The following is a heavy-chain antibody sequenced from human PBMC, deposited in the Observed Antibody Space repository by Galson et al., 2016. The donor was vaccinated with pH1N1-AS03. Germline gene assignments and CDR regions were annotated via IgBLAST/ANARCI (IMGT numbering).Heavy chain of an antibody. D-gene: IGHD6-13*01. CDR1: GYTLTESS. J-gene: IGHJ6*02. V-gene: IGHV1-24*01. CDR3: SVTIASTWSFPFDTHV. CDR2: FDRENAKR. Sequence: SVKVSCKVSGYTLTESSMHRVRQAPGKGLQWMGGFDRENAKRIYAQGFPGRLTMTEDTSTDTAYMELSNLRPEDTAMYYCSVTIASTWSFPFDTHVWGQGTTVTVSS.